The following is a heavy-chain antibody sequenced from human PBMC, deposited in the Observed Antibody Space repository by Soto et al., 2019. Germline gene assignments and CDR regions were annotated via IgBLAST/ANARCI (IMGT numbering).Heavy chain of an antibody. CDR3: ARSLTYVASDP. D-gene: IGHD3-16*01. Sequence: QVQLQESGPGLVKPSQTLSLTCTVSGGSISSGGYYWSWIRQHPGKGLEWIGYIYYSGSTYYNPSLKSXXTXSXXTPKNQFSLKLSSVTAADTAVYYCARSLTYVASDPWGQGTLVTVSS. J-gene: IGHJ5*02. V-gene: IGHV4-31*03. CDR2: IYYSGST. CDR1: GGSISSGGYY.